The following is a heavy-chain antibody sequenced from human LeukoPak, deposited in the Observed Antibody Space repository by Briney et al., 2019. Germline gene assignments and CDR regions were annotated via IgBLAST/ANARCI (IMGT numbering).Heavy chain of an antibody. CDR1: GDSINSLDL. D-gene: IGHD1-26*01. Sequence: SGTLSLTCTVSGDSINSLDLWSWVRQPPGKGLEWIGEMYLSGTTHSNPSVKSRVTISIDKSKNQFFLNLSSVTAADTAVYYCARDPMGASSFWGQGTMVTVSS. CDR3: ARDPMGASSF. CDR2: MYLSGTT. J-gene: IGHJ3*01. V-gene: IGHV4-4*02.